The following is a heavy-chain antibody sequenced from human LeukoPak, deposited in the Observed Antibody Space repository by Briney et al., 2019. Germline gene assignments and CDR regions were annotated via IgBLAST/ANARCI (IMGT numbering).Heavy chain of an antibody. J-gene: IGHJ5*02. D-gene: IGHD1-1*01. V-gene: IGHV3-21*01. Sequence: PGGSLRLSCAASGFTFSSYAMSWVRQAPGKGLEWVASIRKTTNYIYYADSIKGRFTISRDDAKNSLYLQMNRLRADDTAVYYCARHPANWNPGWFDPWGQGTLVVVSS. CDR1: GFTFSSYA. CDR2: IRKTTNYI. CDR3: ARHPANWNPGWFDP.